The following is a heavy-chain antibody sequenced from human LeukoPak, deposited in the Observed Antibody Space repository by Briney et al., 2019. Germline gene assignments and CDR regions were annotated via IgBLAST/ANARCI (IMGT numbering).Heavy chain of an antibody. CDR2: IRYDGSNQ. CDR3: AKPLSNYDFWSGYKN. Sequence: SGGSLRLSCAASGFTFSTYAMHWVRQAPGRGLEWVAFIRYDGSNQYYADSVRGRFTISRDNSNNTLYLQANSLRPEDTAVYYCAKPLSNYDFWSGYKNWGQGTLVTIPS. V-gene: IGHV3-30*02. CDR1: GFTFSTYA. D-gene: IGHD3-3*01. J-gene: IGHJ4*02.